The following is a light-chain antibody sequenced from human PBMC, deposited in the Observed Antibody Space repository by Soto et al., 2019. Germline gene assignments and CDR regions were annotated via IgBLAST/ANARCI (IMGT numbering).Light chain of an antibody. CDR2: EVS. CDR3: SSYTSSSTFYV. V-gene: IGLV2-18*02. J-gene: IGLJ1*01. Sequence: QSVLTQPPSVSGSPGQSVTISCTGTSSDVGSYNRVSWYQQPPGTAPKLMIYEVSNRPSGVPDRFSGSKSGNTASLTISGLQAEDEAYYYCSSYTSSSTFYVFGTGTKLTVL. CDR1: SSDVGSYNR.